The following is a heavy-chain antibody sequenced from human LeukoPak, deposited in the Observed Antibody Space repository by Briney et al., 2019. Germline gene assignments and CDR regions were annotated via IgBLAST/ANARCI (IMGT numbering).Heavy chain of an antibody. CDR2: IYSGGST. CDR1: GFTVSSNY. D-gene: IGHD3-22*01. J-gene: IGHJ4*02. Sequence: GGSLRLSCAASGFTVSSNYMSWVRQAPGKGLEWVSVIYSGGSTYYADSVEGRFTISRDNSKDTLYLQMSSVRVDDTAVYYCARDRGRYYDSRGFYWGYYFDSWGQGILVTVST. CDR3: ARDRGRYYDSRGFYWGYYFDS. V-gene: IGHV3-66*01.